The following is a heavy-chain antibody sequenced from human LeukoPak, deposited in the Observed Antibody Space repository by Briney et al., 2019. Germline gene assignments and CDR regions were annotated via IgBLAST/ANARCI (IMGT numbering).Heavy chain of an antibody. CDR2: IIPILGIA. Sequence: GASVKVSCKASGYTFTGYYMHWVRQAPGQGLEWMGRIIPILGIANYAQKFQGRVTITADKSTSTAYMELSSLRSEDTAVYYCAKGVGRELLTRAFDYWGQGTLVTVSS. CDR3: AKGVGRELLTRAFDY. D-gene: IGHD1-26*01. V-gene: IGHV1-69*04. CDR1: GYTFTGYY. J-gene: IGHJ4*02.